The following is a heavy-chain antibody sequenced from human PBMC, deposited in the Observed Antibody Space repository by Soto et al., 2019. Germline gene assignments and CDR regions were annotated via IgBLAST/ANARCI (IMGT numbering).Heavy chain of an antibody. CDR3: ARDLIATHGFDP. J-gene: IGHJ5*02. CDR2: IIPILGIA. V-gene: IGHV1-69*08. CDR1: GGTFSSYT. D-gene: IGHD6-13*01. Sequence: QVQLVQSGAEVKKPGSSVKVSCKASGGTFSSYTISWVRQAPGQGLEWMGRIIPILGIANYAQKFQGRVTITADKSTSTAYMELSSLRSEDTAVYYCARDLIATHGFDPWGQGTLVTVSS.